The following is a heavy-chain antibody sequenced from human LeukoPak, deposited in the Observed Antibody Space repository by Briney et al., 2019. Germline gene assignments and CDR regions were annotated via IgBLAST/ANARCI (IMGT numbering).Heavy chain of an antibody. Sequence: GGSLRLSCAASGFTFSSYSMNWVRQAPGKGLEWVSSISSSSSYIYYADSVKGRFTISRDNAKSSLYLQMNSLRAEDTAVYYCAREGQQLVLKAFDIWCQGTMVTVSS. CDR3: AREGQQLVLKAFDI. J-gene: IGHJ3*02. D-gene: IGHD6-13*01. V-gene: IGHV3-21*01. CDR1: GFTFSSYS. CDR2: ISSSSSYI.